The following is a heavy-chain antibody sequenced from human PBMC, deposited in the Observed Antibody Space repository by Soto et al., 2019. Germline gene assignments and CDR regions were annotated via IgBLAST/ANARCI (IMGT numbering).Heavy chain of an antibody. V-gene: IGHV4-31*03. CDR3: SRGLDRDSNGYPGY. J-gene: IGHJ4*02. D-gene: IGHD6-19*01. CDR2: IYYNGNT. CDR1: GGSISSGGYY. Sequence: QVQVQESGPGLVKPSQTLSLTCTVSGGSISSGGYYWSWIRQHPVKGLEWIGYIYYNGNTYYNPSLNSRFTISLDTARNQFSLRLSSVTAADTAGYFCSRGLDRDSNGYPGYWGQGTLVTVSS.